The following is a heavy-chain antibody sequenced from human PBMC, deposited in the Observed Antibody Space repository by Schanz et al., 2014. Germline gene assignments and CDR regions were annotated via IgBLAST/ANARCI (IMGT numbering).Heavy chain of an antibody. D-gene: IGHD2-15*01. J-gene: IGHJ4*02. CDR2: IYSRGNA. CDR1: GGSINSYY. V-gene: IGHV4-59*08. CDR3: AAVGGD. Sequence: QVQLQESGPGLVKPSETLSLTCTVSGGSINSYYWNWIRQPPGKGLEWIGHIYSRGNANYNPSLQSRDAISLDTSKAQVSLRLNSVSAAHTAVYYCAAVGGDWGQGTLVTVYS.